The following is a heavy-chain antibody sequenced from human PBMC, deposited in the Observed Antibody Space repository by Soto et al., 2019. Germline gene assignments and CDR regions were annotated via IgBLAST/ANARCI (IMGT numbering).Heavy chain of an antibody. CDR2: ISGGSRTI. J-gene: IGHJ5*02. CDR3: ASEGTMVPGVLIDL. D-gene: IGHD3-10*01. Sequence: EVQLVESGGGLLQPGGSLRLSCAVSGFTFSTYSMNWVRQAPGKGLEWVSYISGGSRTIFYADSVKGRFTISRDNAKNSLYRQMNSLRAEDTAVYYCASEGTMVPGVLIDLWGQGTLVTVSS. CDR1: GFTFSTYS. V-gene: IGHV3-48*01.